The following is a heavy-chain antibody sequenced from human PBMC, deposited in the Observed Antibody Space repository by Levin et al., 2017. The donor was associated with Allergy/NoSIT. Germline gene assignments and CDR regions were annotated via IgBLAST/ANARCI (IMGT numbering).Heavy chain of an antibody. CDR2: INPNSGGT. CDR1: GYTFTGYY. V-gene: IGHV1-2*02. CDR3: ACGHPPYYYGMDV. D-gene: IGHD2-21*01. Sequence: GESLKISCKASGYTFTGYYMHWVRQAPGQGLEWMGWINPNSGGTNYAQKFQGRVTMTRDTSISTAYMELSRLRSDDTAVYYCACGHPPYYYGMDVWGQGTTVTVSS. J-gene: IGHJ6*02.